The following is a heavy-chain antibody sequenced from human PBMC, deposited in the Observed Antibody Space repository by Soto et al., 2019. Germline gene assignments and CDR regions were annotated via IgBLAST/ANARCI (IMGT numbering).Heavy chain of an antibody. V-gene: IGHV3-7*03. CDR1: GFTFSSYW. D-gene: IGHD6-19*01. J-gene: IGHJ4*02. Sequence: EVQLVESGGSLVQPGGSLRLSCAASGFTFSSYWMSWVRQAPGKGLEWVANIKQDGSEKYYVDSVKGRFTISRDNAKNSLYLQMNSLRAEDTAVYYCARDDRSWQWLVKGFDYWGQGTLVTVSS. CDR3: ARDDRSWQWLVKGFDY. CDR2: IKQDGSEK.